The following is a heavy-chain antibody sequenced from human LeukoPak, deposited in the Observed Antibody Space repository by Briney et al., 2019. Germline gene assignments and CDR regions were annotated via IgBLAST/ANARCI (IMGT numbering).Heavy chain of an antibody. D-gene: IGHD3-10*01. CDR3: ARGVFPTSYFDY. Sequence: ASVKVSFKASGYTFTDYYMHWVRQAPGQGLEWMGWINPNSGGTNYAQKFQGRVTMTRYTSISTAYMELSRLRSDDTAVYYCARGVFPTSYFDYWGQGTLVTVSS. V-gene: IGHV1-2*02. CDR1: GYTFTDYY. CDR2: INPNSGGT. J-gene: IGHJ4*02.